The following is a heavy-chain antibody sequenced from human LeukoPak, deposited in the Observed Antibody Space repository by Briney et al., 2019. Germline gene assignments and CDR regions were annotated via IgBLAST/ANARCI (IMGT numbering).Heavy chain of an antibody. CDR3: ARDESAASGYYSDAFDV. Sequence: SETLSLTCSVSGGSINSGYWSWIRQSPEKGLEWIGEINHTGRTTYNPSLKSRVIISVDTSKNQFSLKLNSVTAADTAVYYCARDESAASGYYSDAFDVWGQGTMVTVSS. D-gene: IGHD3-22*01. CDR1: GGSINSGY. J-gene: IGHJ3*01. V-gene: IGHV4-34*01. CDR2: INHTGRT.